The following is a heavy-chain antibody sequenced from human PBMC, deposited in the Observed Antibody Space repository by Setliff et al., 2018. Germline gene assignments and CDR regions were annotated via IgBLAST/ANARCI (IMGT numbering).Heavy chain of an antibody. D-gene: IGHD2-2*01. CDR2: ISPYNGYI. V-gene: IGHV1-18*01. J-gene: IGHJ3*02. CDR1: GYTFSTYG. Sequence: EASVKVSCKASGYTFSTYGIAWVRQAPGQGLEWMGWISPYNGYIIDAHKFQGRVTMNTDTSTGTADMELRNLMSDDTPVYYCTRDTNIVVVPPHRTAFDIWGQGTMVTVSS. CDR3: TRDTNIVVVPPHRTAFDI.